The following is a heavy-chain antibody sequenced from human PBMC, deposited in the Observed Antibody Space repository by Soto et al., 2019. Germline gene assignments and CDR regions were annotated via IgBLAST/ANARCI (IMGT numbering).Heavy chain of an antibody. Sequence: QVQLVESGGGVVQPGRSLRLSCAASGFTFSSYGMHWVRQAPGKGLEWVAVICDDGSNKYYADSVKGRFTISRDNSKNTPSLQMNSLRAEYTAVYYCARAATSVVTPSFDDWGQGTLVTVSS. J-gene: IGHJ4*02. V-gene: IGHV3-33*01. CDR1: GFTFSSYG. D-gene: IGHD2-21*02. CDR2: ICDDGSNK. CDR3: ARAATSVVTPSFDD.